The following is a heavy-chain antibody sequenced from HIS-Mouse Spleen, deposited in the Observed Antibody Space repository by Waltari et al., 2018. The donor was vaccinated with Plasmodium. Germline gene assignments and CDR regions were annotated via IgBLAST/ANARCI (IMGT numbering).Heavy chain of an antibody. CDR2: INPTSGGT. D-gene: IGHD6-13*01. CDR1: GYNFHGYY. Sequence: QVQLVQSGAEVKKPGASVKDSWKASGYNFHGYYMHWVRPAPGQWLEWMGWINPTSGGTNYAQKFQGRVTMTRDTSISTAYMELSRLRSDDTAVYYCARVLGYKAAAGTFVEYFQHWGQGTLVTVSS. V-gene: IGHV1-2*02. CDR3: ARVLGYKAAAGTFVEYFQH. J-gene: IGHJ1*01.